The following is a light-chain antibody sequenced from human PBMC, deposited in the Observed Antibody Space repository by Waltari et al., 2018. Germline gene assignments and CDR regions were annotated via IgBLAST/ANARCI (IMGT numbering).Light chain of an antibody. Sequence: DIQMTQSPSSLSASVGDRVTITCRASQGIANHLAWYQQKPGKVPKLLIYAASTLQSGVPSRFSGSGSGTDFTLTIRSLQPEDVATYYCQKYNTAPLTFGQGTKVEI. CDR3: QKYNTAPLT. CDR1: QGIANH. V-gene: IGKV1-27*01. J-gene: IGKJ1*01. CDR2: AAS.